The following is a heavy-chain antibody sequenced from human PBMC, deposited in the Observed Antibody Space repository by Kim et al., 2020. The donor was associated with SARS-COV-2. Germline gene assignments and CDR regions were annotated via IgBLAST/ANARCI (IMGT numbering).Heavy chain of an antibody. CDR2: INHSGST. CDR3: SRLRRYYYGMDV. CDR1: GGSFSGYY. J-gene: IGHJ6*02. Sequence: SETLSLTCAVYGGSFSGYYWSWIRQPPGKGLEWIGEINHSGSTNYNPSLKSRVTISVDTSKNQFSLQLSSVTAVDTAVYYCSRLRRYYYGMDVWGQVATV. V-gene: IGHV4-34*01. D-gene: IGHD5-12*01.